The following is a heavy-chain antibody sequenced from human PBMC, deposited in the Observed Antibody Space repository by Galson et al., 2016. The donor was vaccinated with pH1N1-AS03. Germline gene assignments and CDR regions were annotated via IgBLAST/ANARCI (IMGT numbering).Heavy chain of an antibody. D-gene: IGHD3-10*01. Sequence: SLRLSCATSGFTISDYYMSWIRQTPGKGLEWIAYISSAGKTTYYGDSVKGRFTISRDNARNSLYLQRNRLRADDTAVYYCARDLLKYYIDSGSNAPGYWGLGTLVTASS. CDR2: ISSAGKTT. J-gene: IGHJ1*01. V-gene: IGHV3-11*01. CDR3: ARDLLKYYIDSGSNAPGY. CDR1: GFTISDYY.